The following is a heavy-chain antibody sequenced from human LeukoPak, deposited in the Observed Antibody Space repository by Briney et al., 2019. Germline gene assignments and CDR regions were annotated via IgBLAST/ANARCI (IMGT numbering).Heavy chain of an antibody. CDR2: TNPNSGIT. CDR1: GYTFTSYD. J-gene: IGHJ6*02. V-gene: IGHV1-8*01. CDR3: ARVGVGANHYYYYGMDV. Sequence: ASVKVSCKASGYTFTSYDINWVRQATGQGLEWMGWTNPNSGITGYAQKFQGRVTMTRNTSISTAYMELSSLRSEDTAVYYCARVGVGANHYYYYGMDVWGQGTTVTVSS. D-gene: IGHD1-26*01.